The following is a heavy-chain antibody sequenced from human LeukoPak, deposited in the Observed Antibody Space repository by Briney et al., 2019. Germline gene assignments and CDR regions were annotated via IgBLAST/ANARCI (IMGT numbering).Heavy chain of an antibody. Sequence: GGSLRLSCAASGFTFSSYSMNWVRQAPGKGLEWVSSISSSSSYIYYADSVKGRFTISRDNAKNSLYLQMNSLRAEDTAVYYCARDHGRTTFEGPRYYYYYYMDVWGKGTTVTVSS. D-gene: IGHD4-11*01. CDR3: ARDHGRTTFEGPRYYYYYYMDV. CDR2: ISSSSSYI. CDR1: GFTFSSYS. J-gene: IGHJ6*03. V-gene: IGHV3-21*01.